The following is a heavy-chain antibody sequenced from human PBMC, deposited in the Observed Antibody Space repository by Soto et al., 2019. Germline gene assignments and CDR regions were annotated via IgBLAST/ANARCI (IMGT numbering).Heavy chain of an antibody. D-gene: IGHD2-15*01. CDR1: GFSLSTSGVG. J-gene: IGHJ4*02. Sequence: QITLKESGPTLVKPTQTLTLTCTFSGFSLSTSGVGVGWIRQPPGKALEWLALIYWDDDKRYSPSLKSRLTITKATSKNQVVLTMTNMDPVDTATYYCARRSISPATPLYWGQGTLVTVSS. V-gene: IGHV2-5*02. CDR2: IYWDDDK. CDR3: ARRSISPATPLY.